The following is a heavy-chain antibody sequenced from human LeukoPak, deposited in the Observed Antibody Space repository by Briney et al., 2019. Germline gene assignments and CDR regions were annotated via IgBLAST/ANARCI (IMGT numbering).Heavy chain of an antibody. Sequence: GASVKVSCKASGYTFTSYGITWVRQAPGQGLEWMGWISVYNGNTNYAQKLQGRVTMTTDTSTSTAYMELRSLRSDDTAVYYCAREPKARYYYDSSGYNDYWGQGTLVTVSS. V-gene: IGHV1-18*01. D-gene: IGHD3-22*01. CDR3: AREPKARYYYDSSGYNDY. CDR2: ISVYNGNT. J-gene: IGHJ4*02. CDR1: GYTFTSYG.